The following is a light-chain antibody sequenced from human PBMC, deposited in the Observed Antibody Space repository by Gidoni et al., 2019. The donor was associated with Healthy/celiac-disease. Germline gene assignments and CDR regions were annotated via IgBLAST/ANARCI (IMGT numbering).Light chain of an antibody. CDR1: NIGSKS. J-gene: IGLJ2*01. V-gene: IGLV3-21*03. Sequence: YVLTQPPSVSVAPGKTARITCEGNNIGSKSLHWYQQKPGQAPVLVVYADSDRPSGIPARFSGSNSGTTATLTISRVEAGDEADYYCQVWDSSSDLVVFGGGTKLTVL. CDR2: ADS. CDR3: QVWDSSSDLVV.